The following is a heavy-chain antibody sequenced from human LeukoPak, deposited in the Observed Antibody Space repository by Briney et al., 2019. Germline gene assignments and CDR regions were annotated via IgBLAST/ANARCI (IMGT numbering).Heavy chain of an antibody. CDR1: GGSISNYY. CDR2: IYTSGST. J-gene: IGHJ4*02. Sequence: SETLSLTCTVSGGSISNYYWSWIRQPAGKGLEWIGRIYTSGSTNYNPSLKSRVTMSVDTSKNQFSLKLSSVTAADTAVYYCASSSGIAVAGSLDYWGQGTLVTVSS. CDR3: ASSSGIAVAGSLDY. D-gene: IGHD6-19*01. V-gene: IGHV4-4*07.